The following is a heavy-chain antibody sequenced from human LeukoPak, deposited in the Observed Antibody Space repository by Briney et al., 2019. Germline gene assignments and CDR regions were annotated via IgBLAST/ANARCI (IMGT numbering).Heavy chain of an antibody. Sequence: SETLSLTCTVSGGSISTYYWTWIRQPPGKGLEWIGYIYHSGSTTYNPSLKSRVTISVDTSQNQFSLKLSSVTAADTAVYYCARKVAAAPNWFDPWGQGTLVTVSS. D-gene: IGHD6-13*01. CDR2: IYHSGST. CDR1: GGSISTYY. CDR3: ARKVAAAPNWFDP. J-gene: IGHJ5*02. V-gene: IGHV4-59*01.